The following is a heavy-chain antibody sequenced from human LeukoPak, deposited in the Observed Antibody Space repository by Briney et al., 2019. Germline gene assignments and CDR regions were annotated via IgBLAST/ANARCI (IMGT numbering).Heavy chain of an antibody. CDR3: ARVMWFGELPAGNAFDI. V-gene: IGHV1-2*02. D-gene: IGHD3-10*01. CDR2: SNPNSGGT. J-gene: IGHJ3*02. CDR1: GYTFTGYY. Sequence: ASVKVSCKASGYTFTGYYMHWVRQAPGQGLEWMGWSNPNSGGTNYAQKFQGRVTMTRDTSISTAYMELSRLRSDDTAVYYCARVMWFGELPAGNAFDIWGQGTMVTVSS.